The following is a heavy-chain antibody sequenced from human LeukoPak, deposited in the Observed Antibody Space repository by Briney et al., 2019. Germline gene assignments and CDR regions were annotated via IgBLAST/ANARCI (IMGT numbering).Heavy chain of an antibody. V-gene: IGHV4-59*08. J-gene: IGHJ3*01. CDR1: GGSISSYY. CDR3: ARQTGVTGTLDAFDV. CDR2: IYYSGST. D-gene: IGHD1-7*01. Sequence: SETLSLTCTVSGGSISSYYWSWIRQPPGKGLEWIGYIYYSGSTKYNPSLKSRVTISVDTSKNQFSLKLSSVTAADTAVYHCARQTGVTGTLDAFDVWGQGTTVTVSS.